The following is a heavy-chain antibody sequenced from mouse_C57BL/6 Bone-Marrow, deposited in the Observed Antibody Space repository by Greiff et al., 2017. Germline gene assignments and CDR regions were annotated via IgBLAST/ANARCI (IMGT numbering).Heavy chain of an antibody. Sequence: QVQLQQPGAELVKPGASVKMSCKASGYTFTRYWITWVKQRPGQGLEWIGDIYPGSGSTNYNEKFKSKATLTVDTSSSTAYMQLSSLTSEDSAVYYCARNDYSSYYFDYWGQGTTLTVSS. CDR3: ARNDYSSYYFDY. CDR2: IYPGSGST. V-gene: IGHV1-55*01. D-gene: IGHD2-4*01. J-gene: IGHJ2*01. CDR1: GYTFTRYW.